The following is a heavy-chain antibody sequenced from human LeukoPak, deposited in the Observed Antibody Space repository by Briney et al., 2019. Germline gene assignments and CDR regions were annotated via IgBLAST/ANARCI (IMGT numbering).Heavy chain of an antibody. D-gene: IGHD5-24*01. CDR3: AKDPVEMATTYNWFDP. Sequence: GGSLRLSCAASGFTFSSYGMHWVRQAPGKGLEWVAVIWYGGSNKYYADSVKGRFTISRDNSKNTLYLQMNSLRAEDTAAYYCAKDPVEMATTYNWFDPWGQGTLVTVSS. CDR2: IWYGGSNK. CDR1: GFTFSSYG. V-gene: IGHV3-33*06. J-gene: IGHJ5*02.